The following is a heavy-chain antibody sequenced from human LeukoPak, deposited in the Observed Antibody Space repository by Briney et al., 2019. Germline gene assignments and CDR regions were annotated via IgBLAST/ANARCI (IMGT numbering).Heavy chain of an antibody. CDR2: ISSSSSYI. D-gene: IGHD6-19*01. CDR3: ARDPNIAEADTLDY. V-gene: IGHV3-21*01. CDR1: GFTFSSYS. J-gene: IGHJ4*02. Sequence: GGSLRLSCAASGFTFSSYSMNWVRQAPGKGLEWVSSISSSSSYIYYADSVKGRFTISRDNAKNSLYLQMNSLRAEDTAVYYCARDPNIAEADTLDYWGQGTLVTVSS.